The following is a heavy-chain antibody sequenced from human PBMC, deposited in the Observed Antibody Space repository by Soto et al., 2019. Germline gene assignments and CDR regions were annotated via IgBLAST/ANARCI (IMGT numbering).Heavy chain of an antibody. Sequence: QVQLVQSGAEVKQPGASVKVSCKASGGTFSNYVVNWVRQAPGKGLEWMGRIIPISGAANYAQKFQGRVTITADKSTSTSYMELSRMRSEATAVYYCARDMTRTVVPYFDFWGQGTLVTVSS. CDR2: IIPISGAA. D-gene: IGHD1-7*01. CDR3: ARDMTRTVVPYFDF. CDR1: GGTFSNYV. V-gene: IGHV1-69*06. J-gene: IGHJ4*02.